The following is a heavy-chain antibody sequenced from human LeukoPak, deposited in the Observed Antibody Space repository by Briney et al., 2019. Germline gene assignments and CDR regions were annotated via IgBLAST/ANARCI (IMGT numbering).Heavy chain of an antibody. CDR1: VVTFSSYA. D-gene: IGHD4-17*01. CDR2: ISGSGGST. CDR3: AKAFDGDYVISLDY. V-gene: IGHV3-23*01. Sequence: GGSLRLSSAASVVTFSSYAMSWGPQAPGEGLGWGSDISGSGGSTYSADSVKGRFTISRDNSKNTLYLQMNSLRAEDTALYYCAKAFDGDYVISLDYWGQGTLVTVSS. J-gene: IGHJ4*02.